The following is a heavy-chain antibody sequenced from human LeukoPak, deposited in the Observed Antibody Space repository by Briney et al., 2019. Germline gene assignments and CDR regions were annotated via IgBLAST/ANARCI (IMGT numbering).Heavy chain of an antibody. CDR1: GFTITDHH. J-gene: IGHJ4*02. D-gene: IGHD6-13*01. CDR3: VRVVTTGSGWYHFDN. Sequence: GGSLRLSCAASGFTITDHHMDWVRQAPGKGLGWVGRSKTTKPNSCTTEYAASVKGRFTISRDDSKNSVYLQLNSLKTEDTAVYYRVRVVTTGSGWYHFDNWGQGTLVTVSS. V-gene: IGHV3-72*01. CDR2: SKTTKPNSCTT.